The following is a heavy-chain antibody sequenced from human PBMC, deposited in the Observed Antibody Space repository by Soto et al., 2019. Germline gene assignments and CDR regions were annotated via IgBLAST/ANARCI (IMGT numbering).Heavy chain of an antibody. CDR3: THTNAIQYGLGY. D-gene: IGHD1-26*01. J-gene: IGHJ4*02. V-gene: IGHV2-5*02. CDR1: GFSLSTTGVG. Sequence: QITLKESGPTLVRPTQTLTLTSTSSGFSLSTTGVGVVWVRQPPGKALEWLALIYWDDDKSYSPSLEGRRNITKDTSKNQVVLTMANMDPVDTATYYCTHTNAIQYGLGYWGQGTLVTVSS. CDR2: IYWDDDK.